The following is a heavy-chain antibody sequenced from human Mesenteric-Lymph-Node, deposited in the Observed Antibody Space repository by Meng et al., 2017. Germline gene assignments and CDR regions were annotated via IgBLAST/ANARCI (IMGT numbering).Heavy chain of an antibody. D-gene: IGHD3-10*02. CDR3: ARDWGNVRGGFDF. CDR2: TYYRSKYYN. V-gene: IGHV6-1*01. J-gene: IGHJ4*02. CDR1: GDSVSSNSAA. Sequence: QGQHTQSGPGLVKPSHTLSLTCAISGDSVSSNSAAWNWIRQSPSRGLEWLGRTYYRSKYYNDYALSVKSRITINPDTSKNQFSLQLNSVTPEDTAIYYCARDWGNVRGGFDFWGQGTLVTVSS.